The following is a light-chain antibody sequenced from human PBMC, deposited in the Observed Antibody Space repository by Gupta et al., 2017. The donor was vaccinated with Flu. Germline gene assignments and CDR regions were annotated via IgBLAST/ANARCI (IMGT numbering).Light chain of an antibody. V-gene: IGLV2-14*01. CDR2: EVS. CDR1: RSDVGDYNR. J-gene: IGLJ3*02. CDR3: SSYTRSTASIIAWV. Sequence: QSALTQPASVSGSPGQSIIISCTGTRSDVGDYNRVSWYQQHPGKSPKLIIYEVSNRPSGVSNRFSGSKSGNTASLTISGLQADDEADYYCSSYTRSTASIIAWVFGGGTKVTVL.